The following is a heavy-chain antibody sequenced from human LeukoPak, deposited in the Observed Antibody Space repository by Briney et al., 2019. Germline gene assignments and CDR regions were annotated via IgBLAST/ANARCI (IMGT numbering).Heavy chain of an antibody. CDR1: GFTFNNYW. J-gene: IGHJ4*02. CDR2: INQDGSDK. D-gene: IGHD5-24*01. Sequence: GGSLRLSCAASGFTFNNYWMSWVRQAPGKGLEWVANINQDGSDKYYVDSAKGRFTISRDNAKNLLYLQMNSLRAEDTAVYYCARRDGYNTFHFEYWGQGTLVTVSS. V-gene: IGHV3-7*01. CDR3: ARRDGYNTFHFEY.